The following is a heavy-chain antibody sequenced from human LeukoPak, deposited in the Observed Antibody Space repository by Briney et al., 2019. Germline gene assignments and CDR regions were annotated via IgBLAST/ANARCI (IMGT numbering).Heavy chain of an antibody. V-gene: IGHV3-30*18. D-gene: IGHD5-18*01. CDR3: AKDRYSYAFEYSDS. CDR1: GFTFSSYG. CDR2: ISNDGSKK. J-gene: IGHJ4*02. Sequence: GGSLRLSCAASGFTFSSYGMHWVRQAPGKGLDWVAVISNDGSKKYYADSVKGRFTISRDNSKNRLSLQVSSLRTEDTAVYYCAKDRYSYAFEYSDSWGQGTLVTVSS.